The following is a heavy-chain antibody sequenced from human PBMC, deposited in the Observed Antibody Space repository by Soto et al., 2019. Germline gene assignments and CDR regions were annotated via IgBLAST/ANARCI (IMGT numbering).Heavy chain of an antibody. Sequence: QVQLVQSGAEVKKPGASVKVSCKPSGYTFSSYGINWVRQAPGQELEWMGWMNAYNGDTNYAQKYQGRVTMTTDTSTSTAYMELRSLRSDDTAVYYCARGGYDSGGYPFPYWGQGTLVTVSS. CDR3: ARGGYDSGGYPFPY. CDR2: MNAYNGDT. V-gene: IGHV1-18*01. J-gene: IGHJ4*02. D-gene: IGHD3-22*01. CDR1: GYTFSSYG.